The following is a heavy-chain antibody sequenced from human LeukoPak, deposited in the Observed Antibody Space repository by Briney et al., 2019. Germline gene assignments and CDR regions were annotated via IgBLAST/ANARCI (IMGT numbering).Heavy chain of an antibody. CDR2: ISGSGGGT. V-gene: IGHV3-23*01. Sequence: GGSLRLSCAASGFIFSDYSISWVRQAPGKGLEWVSAISGSGGGTYYADSVKGRFTISRDNSKNTLYLQMNSLRAEDTAVYYCATEWLGTSWGQGTLVTVSS. D-gene: IGHD3-22*01. J-gene: IGHJ4*02. CDR3: ATEWLGTS. CDR1: GFIFSDYS.